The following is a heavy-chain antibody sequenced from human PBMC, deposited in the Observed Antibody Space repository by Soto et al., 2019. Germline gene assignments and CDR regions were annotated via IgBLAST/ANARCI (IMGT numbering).Heavy chain of an antibody. J-gene: IGHJ4*02. CDR1: GGSITSSRYY. D-gene: IGHD3-3*01. CDR3: TGQGGYDFWSGSTGY. CDR2: IYHTGNT. Sequence: QLQLQKSGPGLVKPSETLSLTCTVSGGSITSSRYYWGWIRQSPGKGLEWIGTIYHTGNTYYNPSLKSQVSISVDTSKNQFSLRLISLTAADTAVYFCTGQGGYDFWSGSTGYWGQGALVTVSS. V-gene: IGHV4-39*01.